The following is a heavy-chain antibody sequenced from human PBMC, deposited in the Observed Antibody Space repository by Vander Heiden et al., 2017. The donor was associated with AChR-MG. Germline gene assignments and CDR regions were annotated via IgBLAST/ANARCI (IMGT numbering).Heavy chain of an antibody. J-gene: IGHJ6*02. CDR3: AKDMATVTTRYDYYGMDV. CDR1: AFPFDDYA. V-gene: IGHV3-9*01. CDR2: ISWNSGNI. D-gene: IGHD4-17*01. Sequence: EVQLAESGGGSVQPGRSLRPSCAAPAFPFDDYAMHWVRQAPGKGLEWVSGISWNSGNIGYADSVKGRFTISRDNAKNSLYLQMNSLRAEDTALYYCAKDMATVTTRYDYYGMDVWGQGTTVTVSS.